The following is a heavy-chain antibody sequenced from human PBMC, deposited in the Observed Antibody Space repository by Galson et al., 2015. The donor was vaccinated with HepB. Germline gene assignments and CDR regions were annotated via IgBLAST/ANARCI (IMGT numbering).Heavy chain of an antibody. CDR3: ARHRGIGELVWEH. CDR1: GYSFTTYW. V-gene: IGHV5-10-1*01. CDR2: IDPSDSYT. Sequence: SGAEVKKPGESLKISCKGSGYSFTTYWINWVRQMPGKGLEWMGRIDPSDSYTYYSPSFQGHVSISVDKAITTVYLQWSSLKASDTAMYYCARHRGIGELVWEHWGQGTLVTVSS. J-gene: IGHJ1*01. D-gene: IGHD3-10*01.